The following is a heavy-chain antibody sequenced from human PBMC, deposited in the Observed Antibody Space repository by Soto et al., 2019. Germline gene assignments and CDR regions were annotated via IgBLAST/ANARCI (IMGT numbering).Heavy chain of an antibody. J-gene: IGHJ4*02. D-gene: IGHD1-1*01. CDR2: QYYAGST. CDR1: GGSISSGFYY. V-gene: IGHV4-39*01. Sequence: SETLSLTCTVSGGSISSGFYYWGWIRQPPGKGLEYIGSQYYAGSTYYNPSLKSRVTILVDTSKNQFSLKLSSVTAADTAVYFCARGDDFAGNDYFDYWGQGTLVTVSS. CDR3: ARGDDFAGNDYFDY.